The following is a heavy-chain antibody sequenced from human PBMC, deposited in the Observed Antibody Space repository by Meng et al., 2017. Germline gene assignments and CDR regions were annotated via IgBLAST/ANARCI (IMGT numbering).Heavy chain of an antibody. Sequence: QGPLRGWGPRWGDPFGAPSLTCAFSGDSIRGTHWWMWIRPPPGKGLEWIGEVTHSGSTYYNPSLQSRVTISVDLYNNQFSLRLFSVTAADTAVYFCARAQLSRLFDSWGQGALVTVSS. V-gene: IGHV4-4*02. CDR3: ARAQLSRLFDS. J-gene: IGHJ4*02. D-gene: IGHD2-2*01. CDR2: VTHSGST. CDR1: GDSIRGTHW.